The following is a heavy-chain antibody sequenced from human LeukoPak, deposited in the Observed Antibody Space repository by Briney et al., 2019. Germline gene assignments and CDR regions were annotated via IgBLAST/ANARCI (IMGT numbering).Heavy chain of an antibody. V-gene: IGHV4-59*08. CDR3: AKTVAGYWYFDL. CDR1: GGSISHYF. D-gene: IGHD6-19*01. Sequence: PSETLSLTCTVSGGSISHYFWSWIRQPPGKALEWIGYICYSGSTNYNPSLKSRVTISVDPSKNQFSLKLNSVTAADTAVYYCAKTVAGYWYFDLWGRGTLVTVSS. J-gene: IGHJ2*01. CDR2: ICYSGST.